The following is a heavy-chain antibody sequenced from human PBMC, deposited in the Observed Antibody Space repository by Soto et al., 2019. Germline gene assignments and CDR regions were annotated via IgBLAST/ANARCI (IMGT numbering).Heavy chain of an antibody. Sequence: ASVKVSCKASGYTFTGYYMHWVRQAPGQGLEWMGWINPNSGGTNYAQKFQGWVTMTRDTSISTAYMELSRLRSDDTAVYYCARDMADADSSGWYNWFDPWGQGTLVTVSS. V-gene: IGHV1-2*04. J-gene: IGHJ5*02. CDR1: GYTFTGYY. D-gene: IGHD6-19*01. CDR3: ARDMADADSSGWYNWFDP. CDR2: INPNSGGT.